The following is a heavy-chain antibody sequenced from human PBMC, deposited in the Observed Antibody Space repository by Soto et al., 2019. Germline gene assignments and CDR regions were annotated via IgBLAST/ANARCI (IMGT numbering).Heavy chain of an antibody. CDR1: GYTFTGYY. J-gene: IGHJ4*02. CDR3: ARDCGGDCYSYYFDY. D-gene: IGHD2-21*02. CDR2: INPNSVGT. V-gene: IGHV1-2*02. Sequence: ASVKVSCKASGYTFTGYYMHWVRQAPGQGLEWMGWINPNSVGTNYAQKFQGRVTMTRDTSISTAYMELSRLRSDDTAVYYCARDCGGDCYSYYFDYWGQGTLVTVSS.